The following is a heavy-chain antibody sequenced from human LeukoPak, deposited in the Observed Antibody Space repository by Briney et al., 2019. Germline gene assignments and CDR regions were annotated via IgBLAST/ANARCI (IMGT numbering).Heavy chain of an antibody. Sequence: SETLSLTCAVYGGSFSGYYWTWIRQTPEKGLEWIGEMNPSGSTNYNPSLKSRVTISVDTSKNQFSLELSSVTAADTAVYYCARGRQDITMIVVVMTAVSYYLDVWGKGTTVTVS. J-gene: IGHJ6*03. CDR3: ARGRQDITMIVVVMTAVSYYLDV. CDR2: MNPSGST. D-gene: IGHD3-22*01. V-gene: IGHV4-34*01. CDR1: GGSFSGYY.